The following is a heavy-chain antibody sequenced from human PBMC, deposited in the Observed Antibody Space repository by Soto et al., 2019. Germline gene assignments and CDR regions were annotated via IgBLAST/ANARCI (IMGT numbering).Heavy chain of an antibody. D-gene: IGHD5-12*01. V-gene: IGHV3-21*01. CDR2: ISSSSSYI. J-gene: IGHJ4*02. CDR1: GFTFSSYS. Sequence: PGGSLRLSCAASGFTFSSYSMNWVRQAPGKGLEWVSSISSSSSYIYYADSVKGRFTISRDNAKNSLYLQMNSLRAEDTAVYYCARSGGYDWFYAAVDYWGQGTLVTVSS. CDR3: ARSGGYDWFYAAVDY.